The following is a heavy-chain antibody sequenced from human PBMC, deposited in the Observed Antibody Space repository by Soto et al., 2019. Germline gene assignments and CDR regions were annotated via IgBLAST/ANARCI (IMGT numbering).Heavy chain of an antibody. CDR2: ILYDGSDK. CDR3: ARAPGALDY. Sequence: GGSLRLSCAASGITFSTYSMHWVRQAPVKGLEWVAVILYDGSDKYYADSVKGRFTISRDNSKNTLYLQMNSLRGDDSGIYYCARAPGALDYWGQGILVTVSS. CDR1: GITFSTYS. J-gene: IGHJ4*02. V-gene: IGHV3-30-3*01.